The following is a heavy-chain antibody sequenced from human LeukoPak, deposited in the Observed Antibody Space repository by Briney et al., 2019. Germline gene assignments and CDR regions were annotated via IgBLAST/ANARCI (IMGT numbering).Heavy chain of an antibody. Sequence: ASVKVSCKASGYTFTSYGISWVRQAPGQGLEWMGWISAYNGNTNYAQKLQGRVTMTTDTSTSTAYMELRSLRSDDTAVYYCARDGVATISDYYGMDVWGQGTTVTVSS. CDR1: GYTFTSYG. CDR2: ISAYNGNT. CDR3: ARDGVATISDYYGMDV. D-gene: IGHD5-12*01. J-gene: IGHJ6*02. V-gene: IGHV1-18*01.